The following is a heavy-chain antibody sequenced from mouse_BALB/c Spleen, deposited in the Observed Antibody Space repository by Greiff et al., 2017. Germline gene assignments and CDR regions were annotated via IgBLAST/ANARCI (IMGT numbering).Heavy chain of an antibody. Sequence: VQLQQSGPGLVKPSQSLSLTCTVTGYSFTSDYAWNWIRQSPGNILEWLGYISYSGSTSYNPSLKSRISITRDTSKNQFFLQLNSVTTEDTATYYGAKHLSTATKGYAMDYWGQGTSVTVSS. D-gene: IGHD1-2*01. CDR1: GYSFTSDYA. CDR3: AKHLSTATKGYAMDY. J-gene: IGHJ4*01. CDR2: ISYSGST. V-gene: IGHV3-2*02.